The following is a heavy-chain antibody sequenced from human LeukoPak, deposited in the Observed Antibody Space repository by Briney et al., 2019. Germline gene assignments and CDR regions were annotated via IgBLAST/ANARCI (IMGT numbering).Heavy chain of an antibody. CDR1: GGSISSYY. CDR2: IYYSGST. CDR3: AEGRSGWDAFDI. J-gene: IGHJ3*02. D-gene: IGHD3-22*01. Sequence: ASETLSLTCTVPGGSISSYYWSWIRQPPGKGLEWIGYIYYSGSTNYNPSLKSRVTISVDTSKNQFSLKLSSVTAADTAVYYCAEGRSGWDAFDIWGQGTMVTVSS. V-gene: IGHV4-59*01.